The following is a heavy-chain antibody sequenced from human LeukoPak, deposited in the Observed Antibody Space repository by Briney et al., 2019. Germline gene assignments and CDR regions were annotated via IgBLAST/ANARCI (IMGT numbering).Heavy chain of an antibody. V-gene: IGHV3-30*04. CDR1: GFTFSTYA. J-gene: IGHJ1*01. D-gene: IGHD1-7*01. CDR2: ISYDGSNK. Sequence: GGSLRLSCAASGFTFSTYAMHWVRQPPAKELEWVAVISYDGSNKSYADSVKGRFTISRDNSKNTLYLQMNGLRAEDTAVYYCARDTTGELLAEYFQDWGQGTLVTVSS. CDR3: ARDTTGELLAEYFQD.